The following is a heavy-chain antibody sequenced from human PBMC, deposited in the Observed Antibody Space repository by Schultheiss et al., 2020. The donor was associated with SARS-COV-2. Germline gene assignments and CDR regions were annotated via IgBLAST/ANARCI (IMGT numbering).Heavy chain of an antibody. CDR2: IWYDGSNK. V-gene: IGHV3-33*08. D-gene: IGHD2-21*01. CDR1: GFTFSSYG. Sequence: GGSLRLSCAASGFTFSSYGMHWVRQAPGKGLEWVAVIWYDGSNKFYADSVKGRFTISRDNSKSTLYMQMNSLRAEDTAVYYCARGGAAWPNAIRDDYFDYWGQGTLVTVSS. J-gene: IGHJ4*02. CDR3: ARGGAAWPNAIRDDYFDY.